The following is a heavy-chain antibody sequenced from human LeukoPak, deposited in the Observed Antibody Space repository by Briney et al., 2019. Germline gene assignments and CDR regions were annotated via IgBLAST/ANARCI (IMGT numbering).Heavy chain of an antibody. J-gene: IGHJ5*02. CDR2: IYTSGST. V-gene: IGHV4-4*07. D-gene: IGHD3-10*01. Sequence: SETLSLTCTVSGGSISSYYWSRIRQPAGKGLEWIGRIYTSGSTNYNPSLKSRVTMSVDTSKNQFSLKLSSVTAADTAVYYCARDGPVWFGELSPWFDPWGQGTLVTVSS. CDR1: GGSISSYY. CDR3: ARDGPVWFGELSPWFDP.